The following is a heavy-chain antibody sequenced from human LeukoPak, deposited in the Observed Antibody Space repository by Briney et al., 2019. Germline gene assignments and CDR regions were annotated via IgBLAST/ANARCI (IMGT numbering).Heavy chain of an antibody. D-gene: IGHD3-16*01. CDR2: ITTDGSGT. CDR1: GFTFGRYW. V-gene: IGHV3-74*01. Sequence: SGGSLRLSCADSGFTFGRYWMHWVRQAPGKGLVWVSHITTDGSGTSYADSVKGRFTISRDNAKNTLYLQMNSLRAEDTAVYYCARSRVWGSSLGDYWGQGTLVTVSS. J-gene: IGHJ4*02. CDR3: ARSRVWGSSLGDY.